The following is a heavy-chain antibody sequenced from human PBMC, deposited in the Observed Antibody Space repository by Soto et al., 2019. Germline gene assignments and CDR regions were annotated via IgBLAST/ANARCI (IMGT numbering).Heavy chain of an antibody. CDR3: ASSPRLRYFDHG. CDR2: IYSSGST. J-gene: IGHJ4*02. D-gene: IGHD3-9*01. CDR1: GGSISSGDYY. Sequence: QVQLQESGPGLVKSSQTLSLTCTVSGGSISSGDYYWSWIRQHPGKGLEWIGYIYSSGSTYYNLSLKSRVTISVDTSKNQFSLKLSSVTAADTAVYYCASSPRLRYFDHGWGQGTLVTVSS. V-gene: IGHV4-31*03.